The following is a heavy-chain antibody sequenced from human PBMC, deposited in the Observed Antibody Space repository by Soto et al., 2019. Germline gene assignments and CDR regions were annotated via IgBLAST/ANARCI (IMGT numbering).Heavy chain of an antibody. CDR2: ISGRGGST. D-gene: IGHD6-6*01. CDR3: AKSGRAARLHYYYGMDV. CDR1: GFTFSSYA. J-gene: IGHJ6*02. Sequence: EVQLLESGGGLVQPGGSLRLSCAASGFTFSSYAMSWVRQAPGKGLEWVSAISGRGGSTYYADSVKGRFTISRDNSKNTLYLQMNSQRAEDTAVYYCAKSGRAARLHYYYGMDVWGQGTTVTVSS. V-gene: IGHV3-23*01.